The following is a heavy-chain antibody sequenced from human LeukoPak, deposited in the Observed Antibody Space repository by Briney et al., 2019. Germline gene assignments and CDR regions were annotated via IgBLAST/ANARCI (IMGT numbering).Heavy chain of an antibody. V-gene: IGHV3-23*01. Sequence: GGSLRLSCAASGFTFSSDAMSWVRQAPGKGLEWVSAISGSGGSTYYADSVKGRFTISRDNSKNTLYLQMNSLRAEDTAVYYCAKDRYPGIAVAVGDYWGQGTLVTVSS. CDR1: GFTFSSDA. CDR3: AKDRYPGIAVAVGDY. CDR2: ISGSGGST. J-gene: IGHJ4*02. D-gene: IGHD6-19*01.